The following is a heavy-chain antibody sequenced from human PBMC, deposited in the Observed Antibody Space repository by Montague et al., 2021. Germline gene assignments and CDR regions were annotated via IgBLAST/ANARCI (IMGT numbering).Heavy chain of an antibody. CDR2: IYDSGST. Sequence: TLSLTCSVSGGSISSGGFYWSWIRQHPGKGPEWIGSIYDSGSTNYNPSLKSRLTLSRDTSKNQVPLRLTSVTAAETAVYYCARSGGYCSGGRCDTFDYWGQGTLSPSPQ. J-gene: IGHJ4*02. CDR3: ARSGGYCSGGRCDTFDY. D-gene: IGHD2-15*01. CDR1: GGSISSGGFY. V-gene: IGHV4-31*03.